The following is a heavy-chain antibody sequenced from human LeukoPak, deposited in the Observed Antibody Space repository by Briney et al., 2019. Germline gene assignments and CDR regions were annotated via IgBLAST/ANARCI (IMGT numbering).Heavy chain of an antibody. Sequence: GASVKVSCKTSGYTFINYDITWLRQAPGQGLDWVGWISAYNNNTDYAQNLQGGVTMTTDTYTSTVYMELRSLTSDDTAVYYCARDLGGVPFDYWGQGTLVTVSS. J-gene: IGHJ4*02. CDR3: ARDLGGVPFDY. CDR1: GYTFINYD. D-gene: IGHD2-8*02. V-gene: IGHV1-18*01. CDR2: ISAYNNNT.